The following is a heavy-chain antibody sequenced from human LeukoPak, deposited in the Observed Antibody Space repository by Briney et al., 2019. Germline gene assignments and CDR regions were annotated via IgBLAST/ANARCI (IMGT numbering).Heavy chain of an antibody. Sequence: ASVKVSCKASGYTFTSYGISWVRQAPGQGLEWMGWISAYNGNTNYAQKFQGRVTMTRDSSLNTAYMELSRLSSDDTAVYYCAGGDGDYLSPDYWGQGTLVTASS. CDR1: GYTFTSYG. CDR2: ISAYNGNT. D-gene: IGHD4-17*01. CDR3: AGGDGDYLSPDY. J-gene: IGHJ4*02. V-gene: IGHV1-18*01.